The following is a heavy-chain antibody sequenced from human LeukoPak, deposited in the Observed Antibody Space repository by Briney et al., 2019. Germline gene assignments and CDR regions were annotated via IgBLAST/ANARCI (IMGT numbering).Heavy chain of an antibody. D-gene: IGHD3-10*01. J-gene: IGHJ4*02. CDR3: AARPGDLAVPFDY. CDR2: ISGSGDTT. Sequence: PGGSLRLSCAASGFTFGTYAMTWVRQAPGKGLEWVSLISGSGDTTYYAHSLKDRFTISRDNSKNTLYLQMHSLRAEDTAVYYCAARPGDLAVPFDYWGQGTLVTVSS. V-gene: IGHV3-23*01. CDR1: GFTFGTYA.